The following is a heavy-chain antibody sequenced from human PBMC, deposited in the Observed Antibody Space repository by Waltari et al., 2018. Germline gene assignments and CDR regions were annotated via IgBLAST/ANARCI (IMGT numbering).Heavy chain of an antibody. Sequence: QVQLVQSGAEVKKPGSSVKVSCKASGGTFSSYAISWVRQAPGQGLEWMGGIIPIFGTANYAQKFQGRVTITADESTSTAYMELSSLRSEDTAVYYCARVHRPGEITMVQVVIYRSGWDRYYYYGMDVWGQGTTVTVSS. V-gene: IGHV1-69*13. CDR3: ARVHRPGEITMVQVVIYRSGWDRYYYYGMDV. D-gene: IGHD3-10*01. CDR2: IIPIFGTA. CDR1: GGTFSSYA. J-gene: IGHJ6*02.